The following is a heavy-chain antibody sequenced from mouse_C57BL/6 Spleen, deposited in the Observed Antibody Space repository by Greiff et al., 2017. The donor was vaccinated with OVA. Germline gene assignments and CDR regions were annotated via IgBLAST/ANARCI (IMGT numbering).Heavy chain of an antibody. CDR1: GFNIKDDY. CDR2: IDPENGDT. V-gene: IGHV14-4*01. CDR3: TLTGTYFDY. D-gene: IGHD4-1*01. J-gene: IGHJ2*01. Sequence: EVKLVESGAELVRPGASVKLSCTASGFNIKDDYMHWVKQRPEQGLEWIGWIDPENGDTEYASKFQGKATITADTSSNTAYLQLSSLTSEDTAVYYCTLTGTYFDYWGQGTTLTVSS.